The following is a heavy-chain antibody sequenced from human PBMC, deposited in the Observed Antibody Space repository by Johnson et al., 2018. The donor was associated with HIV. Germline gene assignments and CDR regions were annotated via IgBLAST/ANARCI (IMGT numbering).Heavy chain of an antibody. D-gene: IGHD3-10*01. V-gene: IGHV3-9*01. J-gene: IGHJ3*02. CDR2: ISWNSGSV. CDR1: GFTFHEYA. Sequence: VQLVESGGGLVQPGRSLRLACAASGFTFHEYAMHWVRQTPGKGLEWVSGISWNSGSVGYADSVKGRLTISRDNSKKSLYLDMNSLRAEDTAFYYCAKDMLPWFGEFPWAFDVFDIWGPGTMVTVSS. CDR3: AKDMLPWFGEFPWAFDVFDI.